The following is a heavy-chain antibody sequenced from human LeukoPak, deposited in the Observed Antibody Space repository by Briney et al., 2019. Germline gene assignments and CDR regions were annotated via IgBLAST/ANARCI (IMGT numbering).Heavy chain of an antibody. CDR2: IYYSGST. CDR1: GGSISSSSYY. Sequence: KSSETLSLTCTVSGGSISSSSYYWGWIRQPPGKGLEWIGSIYYSGSTYYNPSLKSRVTISVDTSKNQFSLKLSSVTAADTAVYYCARDSSTETNYYDSSGYFWGQGTLVTVSS. D-gene: IGHD3-22*01. J-gene: IGHJ4*02. CDR3: ARDSSTETNYYDSSGYF. V-gene: IGHV4-39*07.